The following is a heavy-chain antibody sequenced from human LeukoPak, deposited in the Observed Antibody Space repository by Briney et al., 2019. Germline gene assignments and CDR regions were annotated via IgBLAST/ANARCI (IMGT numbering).Heavy chain of an antibody. CDR1: GFTFSSYG. J-gene: IGHJ4*02. CDR3: AKDLSSDCCDY. Sequence: GGSLRLSCAASGFTFSSYGMHWVRQAPGKGLEWVAVISYDGSNKYYADSVKGRFTISRDNSKNTLYLQMNSLRAEDTAVYYCAKDLSSDCCDYWGQGTLVTVSS. V-gene: IGHV3-30*18. D-gene: IGHD6-6*01. CDR2: ISYDGSNK.